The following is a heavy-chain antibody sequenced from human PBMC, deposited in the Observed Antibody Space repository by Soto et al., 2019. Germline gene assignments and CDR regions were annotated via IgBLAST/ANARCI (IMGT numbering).Heavy chain of an antibody. D-gene: IGHD2-8*02. Sequence: ASVRVSCKASGYSFTGYYIHWVRQAPGEGLEWMGWINPDSGATNYAQNFQGRVTLTSDTSISTASMDLTSLTSDDTAVYYCARGDYGTGGYPFPYFDYWGQGTLVTVSS. J-gene: IGHJ4*02. V-gene: IGHV1-2*02. CDR3: ARGDYGTGGYPFPYFDY. CDR2: INPDSGAT. CDR1: GYSFTGYY.